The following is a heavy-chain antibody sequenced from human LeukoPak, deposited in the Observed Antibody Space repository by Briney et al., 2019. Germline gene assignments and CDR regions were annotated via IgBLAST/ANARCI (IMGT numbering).Heavy chain of an antibody. CDR2: IYHSGST. V-gene: IGHV4-30-2*01. CDR3: ARDPAPRRFGELFPPGAFDI. J-gene: IGHJ3*02. CDR1: GGSISSGGYS. D-gene: IGHD3-10*01. Sequence: TLSLTCAVSGGSISSGGYSWSWIRQPPGKGLEWIGYIYHSGSTYYDPSLKSRVTISVDRSKNQFSLKLSSVTAADTAVYYCARDPAPRRFGELFPPGAFDIWGQGTMVTVSS.